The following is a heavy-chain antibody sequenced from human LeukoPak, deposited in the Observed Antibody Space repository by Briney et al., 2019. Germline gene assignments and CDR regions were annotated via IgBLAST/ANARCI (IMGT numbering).Heavy chain of an antibody. D-gene: IGHD6-25*01. CDR1: GYTFTSYG. CDR2: INVHNGNT. CDR3: ARDLLLYSSGWTGFFDY. J-gene: IGHJ4*02. Sequence: ASVKVSCKASGYTFTSYGISWVRQAPGQGLEWMGWINVHNGNTKYTQKFQGRVTMTTDISTSTAYMELRGLRSDDTAVYYCARDLLLYSSGWTGFFDYWGQGTLVTVSS. V-gene: IGHV1-18*01.